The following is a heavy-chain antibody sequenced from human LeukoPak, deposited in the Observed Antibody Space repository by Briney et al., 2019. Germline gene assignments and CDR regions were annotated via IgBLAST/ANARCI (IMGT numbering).Heavy chain of an antibody. Sequence: SETLSLTCTASGGSVSSYYWSWIRQPPGKGLEWIGYIYYSGNTNYNPSLKTRVTISIDTSKNQFSLRLRSVTAADTAVYYCARVGEGCFDHWGQGTLATVSS. CDR3: ARVGEGCFDH. CDR1: GGSVSSYY. J-gene: IGHJ4*02. CDR2: IYYSGNT. V-gene: IGHV4-59*02.